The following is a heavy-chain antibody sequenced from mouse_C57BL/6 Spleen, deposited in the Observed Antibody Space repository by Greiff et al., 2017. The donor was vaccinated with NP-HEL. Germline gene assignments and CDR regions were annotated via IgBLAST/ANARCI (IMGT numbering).Heavy chain of an antibody. CDR2: ISSGSSTI. D-gene: IGHD2-5*01. CDR1: GFTFSDYG. J-gene: IGHJ4*01. V-gene: IGHV5-17*01. CDR3: ARHSNSDAMDY. Sequence: EVQLVESGGGLVKPGGSLKLSCAASGFTFSDYGMHWVRQAPEKGLEWVAYISSGSSTIYYADTVKGRFTITSDNAKNTLFLQMTSLRSEDTAMYYCARHSNSDAMDYWGQGTSVTVSS.